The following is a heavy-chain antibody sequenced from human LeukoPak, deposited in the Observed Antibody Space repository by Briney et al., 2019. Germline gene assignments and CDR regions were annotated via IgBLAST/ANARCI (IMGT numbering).Heavy chain of an antibody. CDR2: INSDGSST. V-gene: IGHV3-74*01. J-gene: IGHJ6*02. CDR3: ARARGSGYCSGGSCYLVDYYYGMDV. CDR1: GFTFSSYW. Sequence: GGSLRLSCAASGFTFSSYWMHWVRQVAGKGLVWVSRINSDGSSTSYADSVKGRFTISRDNAKNTLYLQMNSLRAEDTAEYYCARARGSGYCSGGSCYLVDYYYGMDVWGQGTTVTVSS. D-gene: IGHD2-15*01.